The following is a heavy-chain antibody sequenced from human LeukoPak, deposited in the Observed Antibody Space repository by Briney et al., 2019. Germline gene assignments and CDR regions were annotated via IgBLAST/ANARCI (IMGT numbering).Heavy chain of an antibody. V-gene: IGHV5-10-1*01. CDR1: GYSFTSYW. CDR2: IDPSDSYT. Sequence: GESLKISCKGSGYSFTSYWISWVRQMPGKGLEWMGRIDPSDSYTNYSPSFQGYVTILADKSISTAYLQWSSLKASDTAMYYCASQILSGYDLDYWGQGTLVTVSS. J-gene: IGHJ4*02. D-gene: IGHD5-12*01. CDR3: ASQILSGYDLDY.